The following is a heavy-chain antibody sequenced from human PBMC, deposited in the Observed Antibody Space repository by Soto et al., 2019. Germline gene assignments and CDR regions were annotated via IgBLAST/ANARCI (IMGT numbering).Heavy chain of an antibody. J-gene: IGHJ4*02. D-gene: IGHD3-22*01. CDR1: GFTFSDYY. Sequence: QVQLVESGGGLVKPGGSLRLSCAASGFTFSDYYMSWIRQAPGKGLEWVSYISSSSSYTNYADSVKGRFTISRDNAKNSLYLQMNSLRAEDTAVYYCARRHSSGYLPDYWGQGTLVTVSS. V-gene: IGHV3-11*06. CDR3: ARRHSSGYLPDY. CDR2: ISSSSSYT.